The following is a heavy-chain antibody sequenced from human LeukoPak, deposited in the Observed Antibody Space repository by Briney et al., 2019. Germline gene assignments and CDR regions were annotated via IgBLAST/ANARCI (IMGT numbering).Heavy chain of an antibody. Sequence: PSETLSLTCTVSGPSITSSSFSWGWVRQSPGKGLDWIGSIYHSGKTYYNPSLKSRLTISVDSSKNRFSLKVTSLTAADTAVYHCERHSAYGDYIDYWGQGSLGTVSS. V-gene: IGHV4-39*01. CDR2: IYHSGKT. D-gene: IGHD4-17*01. CDR3: ERHSAYGDYIDY. CDR1: GPSITSSSFS. J-gene: IGHJ4*02.